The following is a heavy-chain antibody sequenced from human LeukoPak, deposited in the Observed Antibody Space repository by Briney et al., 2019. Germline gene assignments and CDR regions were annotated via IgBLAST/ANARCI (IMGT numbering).Heavy chain of an antibody. CDR1: GFTFSNAW. V-gene: IGHV3-21*01. Sequence: PGGSLRLSCAASGFTFSNAWMSWVRQAPGKGLEWVSSISSSSSYIYYADSVKGRFTISRDNAKNSLYLQMNSLRAEDTAVYYCAIYYPYDSFDYWGQGTLVTVSS. D-gene: IGHD3-10*01. J-gene: IGHJ4*02. CDR3: AIYYPYDSFDY. CDR2: ISSSSSYI.